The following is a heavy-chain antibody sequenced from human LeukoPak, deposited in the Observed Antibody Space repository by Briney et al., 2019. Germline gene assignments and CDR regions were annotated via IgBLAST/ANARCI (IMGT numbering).Heavy chain of an antibody. CDR2: IYTSGST. J-gene: IGHJ4*02. CDR3: ARDNNYRFDY. Sequence: SETLSLTCTVSGGSISSGSYYWSWIRQPAGKGLEWIGRIYTSGSTNYNPSLKSRVTISVDTSKNQFSLKLSSVTAADTAVYYYARDNNYRFDYWGQGTLVTVSS. CDR1: GGSISSGSYY. V-gene: IGHV4-61*02. D-gene: IGHD1-1*01.